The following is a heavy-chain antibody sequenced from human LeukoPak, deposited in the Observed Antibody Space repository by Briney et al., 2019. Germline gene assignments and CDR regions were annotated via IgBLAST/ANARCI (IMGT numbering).Heavy chain of an antibody. CDR1: GFTFSNYA. CDR3: AKERSDILTLYYFDY. Sequence: GGSLRLSCAASGFTFSNYAMSWVRQAPGKGLEWVSAISGRAGSPYYADSVKGRFTISRDNSKNTLYLQMNSLRAEDTAVYYCAKERSDILTLYYFDYWGQGTLVSVSS. J-gene: IGHJ4*02. V-gene: IGHV3-23*01. D-gene: IGHD3-9*01. CDR2: ISGRAGSP.